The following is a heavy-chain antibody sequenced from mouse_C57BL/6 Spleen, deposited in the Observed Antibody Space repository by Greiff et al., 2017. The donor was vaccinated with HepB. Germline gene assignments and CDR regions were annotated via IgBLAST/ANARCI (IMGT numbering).Heavy chain of an antibody. CDR1: GYTFTSYW. D-gene: IGHD2-5*01. Sequence: QVQLQQPGTELVKPGASVKLSCKASGYTFTSYWMHWVKQRPGLGLEWIGNINPSNGGTNYNEKFKSKATLTVDKSSSTAYMQLSSLTSEDSAVYYCARYGYSNYLAWFAYWGQGTLVTVSA. CDR2: INPSNGGT. V-gene: IGHV1-53*01. J-gene: IGHJ3*01. CDR3: ARYGYSNYLAWFAY.